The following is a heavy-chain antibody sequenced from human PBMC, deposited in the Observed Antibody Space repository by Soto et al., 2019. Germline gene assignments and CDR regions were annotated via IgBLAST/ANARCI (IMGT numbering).Heavy chain of an antibody. V-gene: IGHV1-2*04. D-gene: IGHD3-22*01. CDR2: INPNSGGT. J-gene: IGHJ3*02. CDR3: ARKKSTHDSSGYYYDAFDI. Sequence: ASVKVSCKASGYTFTGYYMHWVRQAPGQGLEWMGWINPNSGGTNYAQKFQGWVTMTRDTSISTAYMELSRLRSDDTAVYYCARKKSTHDSSGYYYDAFDIWGQGTMVTVSS. CDR1: GYTFTGYY.